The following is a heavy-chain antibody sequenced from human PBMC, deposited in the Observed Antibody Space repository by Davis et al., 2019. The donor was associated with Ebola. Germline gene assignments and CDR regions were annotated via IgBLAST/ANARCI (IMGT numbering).Heavy chain of an antibody. D-gene: IGHD4-17*01. CDR3: ARDPTVTGFDY. V-gene: IGHV1-18*04. CDR1: GYTFTSYY. Sequence: AASVKVSCKASGYTFTSYYMHWVRQAPGQGLEWMGWISAYNGNTNYAQKLQGRVTMTTDTSTSTAYMELRSLRSDDTAVYYCARDPTVTGFDYWGQGTLVTVSS. CDR2: ISAYNGNT. J-gene: IGHJ4*02.